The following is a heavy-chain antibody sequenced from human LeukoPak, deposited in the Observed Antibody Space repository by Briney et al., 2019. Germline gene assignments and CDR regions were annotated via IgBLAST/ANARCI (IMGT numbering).Heavy chain of an antibody. D-gene: IGHD2-2*02. CDR3: ARGGMYCSSTSCYNYYYYYMDV. CDR1: GFTFSSYG. Sequence: GGSLRLSCAASGFTFSSYGMRWVRQAPGKGLEWVAVIWYDGSNKYYADSVKGRFTISRDNSKNTLYLQMNSLRAEDTAVYYCARGGMYCSSTSCYNYYYYYMDVWGKGTTVTVSS. V-gene: IGHV3-33*01. J-gene: IGHJ6*03. CDR2: IWYDGSNK.